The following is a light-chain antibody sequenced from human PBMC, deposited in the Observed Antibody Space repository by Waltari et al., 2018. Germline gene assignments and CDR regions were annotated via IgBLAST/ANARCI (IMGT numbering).Light chain of an antibody. CDR2: GAT. J-gene: IGKJ4*01. V-gene: IGKV1-17*01. CDR3: LQHNGYPLT. Sequence: DIQMTQSPSSLSASVGDTVTITCRSSQTITSNLNWFQQKPGKAPRLLIYGATTLQGGVPSRFSGSGSETEFTLTISSLRPEDFATYFCLQHNGYPLTFGGGTKVEIK. CDR1: QTITSN.